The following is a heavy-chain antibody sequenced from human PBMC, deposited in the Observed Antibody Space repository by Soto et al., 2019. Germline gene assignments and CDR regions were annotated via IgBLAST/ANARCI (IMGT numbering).Heavy chain of an antibody. J-gene: IGHJ4*02. CDR2: IYWDDDK. V-gene: IGHV2-5*02. CDR3: AHGSGWLSDY. Sequence: QITLKESGPTLVKPTQTLTLTCTFSGFSLTSPAVGVNWIRQPPGKALEWLALIYWDDDKQYSPSLKSRLTITKDTAKDQVVLTMTNTDPVDTATYCCAHGSGWLSDYWGQGTLVTVSS. D-gene: IGHD6-19*01. CDR1: GFSLTSPAVG.